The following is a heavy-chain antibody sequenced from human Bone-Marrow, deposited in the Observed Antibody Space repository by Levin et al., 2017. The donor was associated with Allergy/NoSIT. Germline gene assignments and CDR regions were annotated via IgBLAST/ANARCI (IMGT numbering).Heavy chain of an antibody. J-gene: IGHJ4*02. V-gene: IGHV1-46*01. Sequence: ASVKVSCKASGYTFTSYYMHWVRQAPGQGLEWMGIINPSGGSTSYAQKFQGRVTMTRDTSTSTVYMELSSLRSEDTAVYYCARDGRLVRRMELELPSHAPDYWGQGTLVTVSS. CDR1: GYTFTSYY. D-gene: IGHD1-7*01. CDR2: INPSGGST. CDR3: ARDGRLVRRMELELPSHAPDY.